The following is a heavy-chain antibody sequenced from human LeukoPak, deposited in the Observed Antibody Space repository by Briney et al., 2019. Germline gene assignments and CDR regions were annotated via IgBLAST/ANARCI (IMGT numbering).Heavy chain of an antibody. D-gene: IGHD1/OR15-1a*01. V-gene: IGHV1-2*02. CDR1: GYTFTGYY. CDR3: ARDKQLDV. CDR2: INPNGGDT. Sequence: ASVKVSCKASGYTFTGYYMHWVRQAPGQGLQWMGWINPNGGDTNYAQKFQGRVTMTRDTSISTAYMELSRLRSDDTAVYYCARDKQLDVWGKGTTVTVSS. J-gene: IGHJ6*04.